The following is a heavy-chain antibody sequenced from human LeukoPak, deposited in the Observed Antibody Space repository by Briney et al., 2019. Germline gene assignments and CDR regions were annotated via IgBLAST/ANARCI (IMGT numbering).Heavy chain of an antibody. J-gene: IGHJ4*02. Sequence: GVSLRLSCAVSGGTFSAYWMAWVRQSPGKGLEWVAEINEDGSVKYYVDSMKGRFTISRDNAKNSLYLQMNSLGAEDTAVYYCAKVPRDSDCYWGQGTLVTVSS. V-gene: IGHV3-7*01. CDR3: AKVPRDSDCY. CDR1: GGTFSAYW. CDR2: INEDGSVK. D-gene: IGHD2-21*02.